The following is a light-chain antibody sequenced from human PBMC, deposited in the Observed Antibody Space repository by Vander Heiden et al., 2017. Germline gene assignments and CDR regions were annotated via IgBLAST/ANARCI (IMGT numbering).Light chain of an antibody. V-gene: IGKV1-39*01. CDR1: QTITYY. CDR2: GAS. J-gene: IGKJ2*02. Sequence: DIQMTQSPPFLSASVGDRVTITCRASQTITYYLNWYQQKSGKAPQLLIQGASTLQSGVPSRFSGSGSGTDFTLTISSLQPEDFATYYCQETYSTSRCTFGQGTKLEI. CDR3: QETYSTSRCT.